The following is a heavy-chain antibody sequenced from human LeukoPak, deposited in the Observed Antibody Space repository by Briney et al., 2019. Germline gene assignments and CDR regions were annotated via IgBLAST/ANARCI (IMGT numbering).Heavy chain of an antibody. Sequence: SETLSPTCTVSGGSISSYYWSWIRQPPGKGLEWIGYIYYSGSTNYNPSLKSRVIISVDTSKNQFSLKLSSVTAADTAVYYCARRGEYYDSSGYSGFGYWGQGTLVTVSS. D-gene: IGHD3-22*01. CDR3: ARRGEYYDSSGYSGFGY. V-gene: IGHV4-59*01. J-gene: IGHJ4*02. CDR1: GGSISSYY. CDR2: IYYSGST.